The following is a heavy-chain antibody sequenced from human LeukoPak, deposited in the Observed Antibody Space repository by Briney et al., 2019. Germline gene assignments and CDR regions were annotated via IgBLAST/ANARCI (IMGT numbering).Heavy chain of an antibody. J-gene: IGHJ4*02. CDR3: AKEWELPPTY. CDR1: GFTFSSYA. D-gene: IGHD1-26*01. V-gene: IGHV3-30*02. CDR2: IRYDGSNK. Sequence: GGSLRLSCAASGFTFSSYAMHWVRQAPGKGLEWVAFIRYDGSNKYYADSVKGRFTISRDNSKNTLYLQMNSLRAEDTAVYYCAKEWELPPTYWGQGTLVTVSS.